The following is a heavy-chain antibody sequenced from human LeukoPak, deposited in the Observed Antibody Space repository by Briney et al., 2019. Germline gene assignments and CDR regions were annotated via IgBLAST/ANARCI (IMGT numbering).Heavy chain of an antibody. Sequence: GASVKVSCKASGGTFSSYAISWVRQAPGQGLEWMGGIIPIFGTANYAQKFQGRVTITADKSTSTAYMELSSLRSEDTAVYYCARGWWLQLWGILDYWGQGTLVTVSS. V-gene: IGHV1-69*06. CDR3: ARGWWLQLWGILDY. CDR1: GGTFSSYA. CDR2: IIPIFGTA. J-gene: IGHJ4*02. D-gene: IGHD5-24*01.